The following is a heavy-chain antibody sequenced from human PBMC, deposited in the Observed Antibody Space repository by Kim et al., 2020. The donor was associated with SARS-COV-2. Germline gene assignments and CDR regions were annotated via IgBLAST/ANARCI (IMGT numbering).Heavy chain of an antibody. V-gene: IGHV3-33*01. Sequence: GGSLRLSCAASGFTFSSYGMHGVRQAPGKGLEWVAVIWYDGSNKYYADSVKGRFTISRDNSKNTLYLQMNSLRAEDTAVYYCARDRVRPGVAATSDVFALGYWGQGTLVTVSS. J-gene: IGHJ4*02. CDR2: IWYDGSNK. CDR3: ARDRVRPGVAATSDVFALGY. D-gene: IGHD2-15*01. CDR1: GFTFSSYG.